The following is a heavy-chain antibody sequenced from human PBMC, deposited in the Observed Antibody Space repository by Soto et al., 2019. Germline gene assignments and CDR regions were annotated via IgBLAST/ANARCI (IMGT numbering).Heavy chain of an antibody. J-gene: IGHJ4*02. CDR2: MNPNSANT. V-gene: IGHV1-8*01. D-gene: IGHD6-19*01. CDR3: ARGREYSSVQIGY. Sequence: QVQLVQSGAEVKKPGASVKVSCKASGYTFTSYTINWVRLATGQGLEWMGWMNPNSANTGYAQKFQGRVTMTRDTSISTTYMGLNSLTSEDTAGYYCARGREYSSVQIGYWGQGTLVTVSS. CDR1: GYTFTSYT.